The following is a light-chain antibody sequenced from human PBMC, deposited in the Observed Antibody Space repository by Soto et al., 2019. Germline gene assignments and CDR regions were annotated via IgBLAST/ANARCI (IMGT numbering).Light chain of an antibody. V-gene: IGKV3-20*01. Sequence: EIVLTQSPATLSLSPGERATLSCRASQSVSSSYLAWYQQKPGQAPRLLIYGASNRATGIPDRFSGSGSGTDFTLTISRLEPEDFAVYFCQQYGRSPPFTFGQGTKVDIK. CDR1: QSVSSSY. J-gene: IGKJ2*01. CDR2: GAS. CDR3: QQYGRSPPFT.